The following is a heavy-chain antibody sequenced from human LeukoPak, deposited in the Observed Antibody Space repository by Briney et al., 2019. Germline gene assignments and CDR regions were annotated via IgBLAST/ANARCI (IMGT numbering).Heavy chain of an antibody. V-gene: IGHV3-21*01. CDR2: ISSSSSYI. D-gene: IGHD5-12*01. CDR3: ARVVATLSTPPGY. Sequence: GGSLRLSCAGSGFTFSRYSMNWVRQAPGKGLEWVSFISSSSSYIYYADSVKGRFTISRDNAKNSVYLQMNSLRAEDTAVYYCARVVATLSTPPGYWGQGTLVTVSS. CDR1: GFTFSRYS. J-gene: IGHJ4*02.